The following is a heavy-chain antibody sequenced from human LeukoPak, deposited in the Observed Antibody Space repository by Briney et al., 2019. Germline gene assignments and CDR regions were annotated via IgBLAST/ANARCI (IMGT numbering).Heavy chain of an antibody. CDR1: GYTFTSYD. Sequence: ASVKVSCKASGYTFTSYDINWVRQATGQGLEWMGWMNPNSGNTGYAQKFQGRVTMTRNTSISTACMELSSLRSEDTAVYYCARDQGDGYKIARPQYWGQGTLVTVSS. CDR2: MNPNSGNT. J-gene: IGHJ4*02. D-gene: IGHD5-24*01. V-gene: IGHV1-8*01. CDR3: ARDQGDGYKIARPQY.